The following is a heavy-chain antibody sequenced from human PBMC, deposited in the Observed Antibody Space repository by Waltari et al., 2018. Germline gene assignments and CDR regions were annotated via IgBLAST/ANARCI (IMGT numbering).Heavy chain of an antibody. Sequence: EVQLVNSGGGLVQPGGSLRLSCAASDFFTDYWLDWVRQAPGKWLVWVLRMKTDGTSITYADSVKGRFTISRDSAKNTYYLQMNSLRAEDTAVYYCTRNPGYWGQGTLVTVSS. CDR1: DFFTDYW. V-gene: IGHV3-74*03. CDR3: TRNPGY. CDR2: MKTDGTSI. J-gene: IGHJ4*02.